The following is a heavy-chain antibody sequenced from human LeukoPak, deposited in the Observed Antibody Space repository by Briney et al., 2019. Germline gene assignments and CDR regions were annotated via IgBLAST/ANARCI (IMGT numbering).Heavy chain of an antibody. CDR2: IYYSGNT. Sequence: PSETLSLTCTVAGGSISISYWSWIRQPPGKGLEWIGYIYYSGNTNYNPSLKSRVTISVDTSKNQFSLKLTSVTAADTAVYYCARASRGHDYWGQGTLVTVSS. D-gene: IGHD3-10*01. CDR3: ARASRGHDY. V-gene: IGHV4-59*01. J-gene: IGHJ4*02. CDR1: GGSISISY.